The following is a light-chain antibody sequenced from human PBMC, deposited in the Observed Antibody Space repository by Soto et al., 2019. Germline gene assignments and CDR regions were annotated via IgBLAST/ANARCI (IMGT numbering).Light chain of an antibody. CDR2: AAS. CDR1: QSITTY. CDR3: QQTYSTPFT. V-gene: IGKV1-39*01. J-gene: IGKJ3*01. Sequence: DIQMTQSPSSLSASVGDRVTITCRASQSITTYLNWYQQKPGKAPKLLMYAASSLQSGVPSSFSGSGSGTEFTLTINSLQPEDFATYYCQQTYSTPFTFGPWTRVDI.